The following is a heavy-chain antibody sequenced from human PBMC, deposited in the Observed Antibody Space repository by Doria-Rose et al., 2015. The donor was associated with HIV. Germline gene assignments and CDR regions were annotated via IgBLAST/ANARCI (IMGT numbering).Heavy chain of an antibody. J-gene: IGHJ4*02. D-gene: IGHD6-13*01. CDR2: IFSDDER. CDR1: GVSLSSPGMG. V-gene: IGHV2-26*01. CDR3: ARIKSSRWYHKYYFDF. Sequence: QESGPVLVKPTETLTLTCTVSGVSLSSPGMGVSWIRQPPGKALEWLANIFSDDERSYNTSLKSRLTISDGTSKSQVVLTMTDMDPVDTATYYCARIKSSRWYHKYYFDFWGQGTLVIVSA.